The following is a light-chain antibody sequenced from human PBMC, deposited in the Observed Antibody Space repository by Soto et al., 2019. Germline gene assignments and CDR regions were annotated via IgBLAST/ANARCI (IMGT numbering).Light chain of an antibody. CDR2: HAS. Sequence: DIHMTQSPSTLSGSVGDRFTITCGASQTISSWLAWYQQKPGKAPKLLIYHASSLESGVPSRFSGSGSGTGFTLTISSLQPDDFATYYCQQYNSYSWTFGQGTKVDIK. CDR3: QQYNSYSWT. V-gene: IGKV1-5*01. CDR1: QTISSW. J-gene: IGKJ1*01.